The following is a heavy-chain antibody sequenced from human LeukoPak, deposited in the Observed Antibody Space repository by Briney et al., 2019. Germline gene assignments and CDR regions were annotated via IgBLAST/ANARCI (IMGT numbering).Heavy chain of an antibody. CDR3: ACSNMDV. J-gene: IGHJ6*03. CDR2: IKQDGSET. Sequence: GGSLRLSCAASGFTFTRYWMSWVRQAPGRGLEWVANIKQDGSETHYVDSVKGRFTISRDNARNLVYLQMNSLRDDDTAVYYCACSNMDVWGKGTTVTVSS. CDR1: GFTFTRYW. D-gene: IGHD2-8*01. V-gene: IGHV3-7*01.